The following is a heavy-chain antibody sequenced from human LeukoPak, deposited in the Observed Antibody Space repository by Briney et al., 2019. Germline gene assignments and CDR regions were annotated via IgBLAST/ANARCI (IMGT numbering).Heavy chain of an antibody. V-gene: IGHV3-13*01. Sequence: QPGGSLLLSCAASGFTFIDYDMHWVRQVIGKGLEWVSAIGIRGDTHYSGSVKGRFTISRENAESSLYLQMNSLRAEDTAVYYCARGGIQVSGIDEFDYWGQGTLVTVSS. D-gene: IGHD6-19*01. CDR3: ARGGIQVSGIDEFDY. J-gene: IGHJ4*02. CDR2: IGIRGDT. CDR1: GFTFIDYD.